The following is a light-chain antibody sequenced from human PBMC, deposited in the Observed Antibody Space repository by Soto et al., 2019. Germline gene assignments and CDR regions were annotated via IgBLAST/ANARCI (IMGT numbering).Light chain of an antibody. J-gene: IGLJ3*02. CDR1: NSDVGSYNL. Sequence: QSALTQPASVSGSPGQSITISCTGTNSDVGSYNLVSWYQQHPGKAPKLMIYEGTKRPSGVSDRFSGSKSGNTASLTISGLQAEDEAHYYCCSYAGSGTWVFGGGTKLTVL. V-gene: IGLV2-23*01. CDR2: EGT. CDR3: CSYAGSGTWV.